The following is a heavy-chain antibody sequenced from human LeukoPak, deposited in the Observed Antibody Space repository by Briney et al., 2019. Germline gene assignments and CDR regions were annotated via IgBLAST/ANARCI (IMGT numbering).Heavy chain of an antibody. Sequence: GGSLRLSCAASGFTFDDYAMHWVRQAPGKGLEWVSGISWNSGSIGYADSVKGRFTIPRDNAKNSLYLQMNSLRAEDTALYYCAKAGYNCSGGSCYSYWYFDLWGRGTLVTVSS. CDR1: GFTFDDYA. V-gene: IGHV3-9*01. D-gene: IGHD2-15*01. CDR2: ISWNSGSI. CDR3: AKAGYNCSGGSCYSYWYFDL. J-gene: IGHJ2*01.